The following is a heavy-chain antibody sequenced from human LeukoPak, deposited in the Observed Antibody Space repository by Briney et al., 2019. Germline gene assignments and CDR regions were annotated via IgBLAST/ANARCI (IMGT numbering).Heavy chain of an antibody. J-gene: IGHJ4*02. CDR1: GSSLSSSGMG. V-gene: IGHV2-5*01. Sequence: SGPTLVKPTQTLTLSCTFSGSSLSSSGMGVGWIRQPPGKALEWLALIYWTDEKRYSPSPKTRLTIAQDTSKNQVVLTMTKMDNVDTATYYCAHFPPFCSTESCSYFESWGQRILVTVSS. CDR2: IYWTDEK. CDR3: AHFPPFCSTESCSYFES. D-gene: IGHD2-2*01.